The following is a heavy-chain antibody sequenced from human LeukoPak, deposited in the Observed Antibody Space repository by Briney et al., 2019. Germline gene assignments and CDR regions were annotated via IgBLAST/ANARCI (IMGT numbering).Heavy chain of an antibody. CDR1: GGSISSGTYY. J-gene: IGHJ6*03. V-gene: IGHV4-61*02. CDR3: ARDKYSSGWYTGYMDV. Sequence: NPSETLSLTCTVSGGSISSGTYYWNWIRQPAGKGLEWIGRISNSGSTNYNRGSTNYNPSLESRVTISLSTSKNQVSLKVSSVTAADTAVYYCARDKYSSGWYTGYMDVWGKGTTVSISS. D-gene: IGHD6-19*01. CDR2: ISNSGSTNYNRGST.